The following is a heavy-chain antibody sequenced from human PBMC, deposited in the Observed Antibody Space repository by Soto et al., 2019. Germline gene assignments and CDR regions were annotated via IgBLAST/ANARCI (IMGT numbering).Heavy chain of an antibody. D-gene: IGHD3-22*01. CDR2: IYYSGST. Sequence: TLSLTCTVSGGSISSGGYYWSWIRQHPGKGLEWIGYIYYSGSTYYNPSLKSRVTISVDTSKNQFSLKLSSVTAADTAVYYCARDSYYYDSIPDAFDIWGQGTMVTVAS. CDR1: GGSISSGGYY. CDR3: ARDSYYYDSIPDAFDI. J-gene: IGHJ3*02. V-gene: IGHV4-31*03.